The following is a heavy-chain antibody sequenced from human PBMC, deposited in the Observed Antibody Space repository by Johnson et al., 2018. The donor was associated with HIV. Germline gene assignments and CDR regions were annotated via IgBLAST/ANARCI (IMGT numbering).Heavy chain of an antibody. D-gene: IGHD3-10*01. CDR2: IRYDGSNK. Sequence: QVQLVESGGGVVQPGESLRLSCAASGFIFSSYDMHWVRQAPGKGLEWVAFIRYDGSNKYYVDSVKGRFNISRDNSKNTFYLQMNSLRVDDTAVYYCAKDPTDFGADWAFDIWGQGTMVTVSS. CDR3: AKDPTDFGADWAFDI. V-gene: IGHV3-30*02. CDR1: GFIFSSYD. J-gene: IGHJ3*02.